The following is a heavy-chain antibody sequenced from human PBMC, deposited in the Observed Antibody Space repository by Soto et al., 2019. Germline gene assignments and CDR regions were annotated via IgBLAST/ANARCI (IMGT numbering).Heavy chain of an antibody. J-gene: IGHJ6*01. CDR3: ARIRMVRGVIPLWYYGMDV. Sequence: SGPTLVNPTQTLTLTCTFSWFSLSTSGMCVSWIRQPPGKALEWLALIDWDDDKYYSTSLKTRLTISKDTSKNQVVLTMNNMDPVDTATYYCARIRMVRGVIPLWYYGMDVWGQGPTVTVSS. CDR1: WFSLSTSGMC. V-gene: IGHV2-70*01. D-gene: IGHD3-10*01. CDR2: IDWDDDK.